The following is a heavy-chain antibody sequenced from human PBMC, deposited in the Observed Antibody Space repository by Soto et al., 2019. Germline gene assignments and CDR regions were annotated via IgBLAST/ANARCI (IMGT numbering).Heavy chain of an antibody. J-gene: IGHJ4*02. CDR2: IFYSGST. CDR3: DTVKVRWYLHYYFYY. Sequence: PSSTLSLTRCVSGGPITSGDYFWSLILQPQGKGLEWIGSIFYSGSTYYSPSLKGRASMSMDTSKNLFSLRLRSLTAVDKAEYFCDTVKVRWYLHYYFYYWGQGTPVTVSA. V-gene: IGHV4-30-4*01. D-gene: IGHD2-15*01. CDR1: GGPITSGDYF.